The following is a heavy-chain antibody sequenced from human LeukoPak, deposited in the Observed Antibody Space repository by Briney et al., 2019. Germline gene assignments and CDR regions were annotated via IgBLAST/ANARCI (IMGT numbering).Heavy chain of an antibody. CDR2: IRYDGSNK. D-gene: IGHD2-2*02. Sequence: GGSLRLSCAASGFTFSSYGMHWVRQAPGKGLEWVAFIRYDGSNKYYADSVKGRFTISRDNSKNTLYLQMNSLRAEDTAVYYCANSYCSSTSCYTGQGAFDIWGQGTMVTVSS. CDR3: ANSYCSSTSCYTGQGAFDI. V-gene: IGHV3-30*02. J-gene: IGHJ3*02. CDR1: GFTFSSYG.